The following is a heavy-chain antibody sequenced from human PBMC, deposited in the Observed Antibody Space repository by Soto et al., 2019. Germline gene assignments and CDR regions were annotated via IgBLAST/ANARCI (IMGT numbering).Heavy chain of an antibody. J-gene: IGHJ5*02. CDR1: GGSIDNYY. CDR2: IYSSGST. CDR3: ARGGTGYSSGWLRSNWFDP. Sequence: QVQLQESGAGLVKPSETLSLTCTVSGGSIDNYYWSWIRQPPGRGLEWIGFIYSSGSTNYNPSVKSRVTISAETSRNQVSLKLTSVTTADTAVYYCARGGTGYSSGWLRSNWFDPWGQGTLVTVSS. D-gene: IGHD6-19*01. V-gene: IGHV4-59*01.